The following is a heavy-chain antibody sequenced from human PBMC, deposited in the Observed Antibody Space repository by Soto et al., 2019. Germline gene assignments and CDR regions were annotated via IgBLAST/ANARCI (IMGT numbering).Heavy chain of an antibody. J-gene: IGHJ6*03. CDR3: ARRARPDFYYMDV. D-gene: IGHD6-6*01. CDR1: GFTLSGYA. V-gene: IGHV3-64*01. Sequence: EVQLAESGGGLDQPGGSLRLSCAASGFTLSGYAMDWVRQAPGKGLEYVSGISSNGVGTYYANSVQGRFTISRDNSKNTVYLQMGSVRPEDMAVYYCARRARPDFYYMDVWGKGTTVTVSS. CDR2: ISSNGVGT.